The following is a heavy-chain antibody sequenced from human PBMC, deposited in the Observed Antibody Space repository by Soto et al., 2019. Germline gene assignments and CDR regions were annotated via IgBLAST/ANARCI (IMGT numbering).Heavy chain of an antibody. Sequence: ESGGGVVQPGRSLRLSCVASGFTFGTYAIHWVRQAPGKGLQWVALISYEGSNTYYADSVKGRFTISRDNSKNTLYLEMNTLRPEDTAVYYCARVTPGNNLYYFSGLDVW. V-gene: IGHV3-30-3*01. D-gene: IGHD1-1*01. J-gene: IGHJ6*01. CDR3: ARVTPGNNLYYFSGLDV. CDR1: GFTFGTYA. CDR2: ISYEGSNT.